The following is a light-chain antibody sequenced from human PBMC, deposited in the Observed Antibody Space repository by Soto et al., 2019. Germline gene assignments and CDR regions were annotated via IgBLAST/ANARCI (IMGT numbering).Light chain of an antibody. Sequence: EIVLTQSPGTLYLSPGERATLSCRASQSVSSSYLAWYQQKPGQAPRLLIYGASSRATGIPDRFSGSGSGKEFTLTISRLETDDFAMYYCQQYGSSPRVTFGGGTKVELK. CDR1: QSVSSSY. CDR3: QQYGSSPRVT. J-gene: IGKJ4*01. V-gene: IGKV3-20*01. CDR2: GAS.